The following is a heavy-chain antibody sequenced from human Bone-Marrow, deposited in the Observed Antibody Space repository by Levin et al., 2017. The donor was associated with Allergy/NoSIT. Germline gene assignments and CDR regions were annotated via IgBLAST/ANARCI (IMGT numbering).Heavy chain of an antibody. D-gene: IGHD1-1*01. CDR1: GGSFSGYY. V-gene: IGHV4-34*01. CDR3: ARAGIGYNWNRSPFDY. CDR2: INHSGST. J-gene: IGHJ4*02. Sequence: SETLSLTCAVYGGSFSGYYWSWIRQPPGKGLEWIGEINHSGSTNYNPSLKSRVTISVDTSKNQFSLKLSSVTAADTAVYYCARAGIGYNWNRSPFDYWGQGTLVTVSS.